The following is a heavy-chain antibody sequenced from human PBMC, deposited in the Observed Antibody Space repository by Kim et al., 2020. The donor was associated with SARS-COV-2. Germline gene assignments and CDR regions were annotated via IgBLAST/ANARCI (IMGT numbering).Heavy chain of an antibody. Sequence: ASVKVSCKTSGYRFTNYYMHWVRQAPGQGLEWMGVINPSGGTTTYAQKFQGRVTVTRDTSSSSVYMELSSLRSDDTAVYYCARRGGEGSSGKYYKSMDYW. CDR3: ARRGGEGSSGKYYKSMDY. D-gene: IGHD3-22*01. CDR1: GYRFTNYY. CDR2: INPSGGTT. J-gene: IGHJ4*01. V-gene: IGHV1-46*01.